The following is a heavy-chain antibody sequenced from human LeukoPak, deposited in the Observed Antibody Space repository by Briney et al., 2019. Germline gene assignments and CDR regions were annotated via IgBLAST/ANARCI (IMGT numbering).Heavy chain of an antibody. Sequence: GGSLRLSCAASGFTFSSYAMSWVRQAAGEGREWVSAISGSGGSTYYGDSMKGRFTISTDNSKNTLYLQMNSLRAGATAVYYCAKPRGYCSSTSCYANYYYYYGMDVWGKGTTVTVSS. V-gene: IGHV3-23*01. J-gene: IGHJ6*04. CDR2: ISGSGGST. CDR3: AKPRGYCSSTSCYANYYYYYGMDV. CDR1: GFTFSSYA. D-gene: IGHD2-2*01.